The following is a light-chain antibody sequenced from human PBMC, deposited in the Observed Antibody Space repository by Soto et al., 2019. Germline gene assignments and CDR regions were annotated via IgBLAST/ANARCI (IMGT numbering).Light chain of an antibody. V-gene: IGLV2-14*01. Sequence: QSALTQPASVSGSPGQSITISCTGTSSDVGGYNYVSWYQQHPGKAPKFIIYEVSNRPSGVSNRFSGSKSGNTASLTISGIQAEDEADYYCSSYTSSSTRVFGGRTKLTVL. CDR2: EVS. CDR1: SSDVGGYNY. J-gene: IGLJ2*01. CDR3: SSYTSSSTRV.